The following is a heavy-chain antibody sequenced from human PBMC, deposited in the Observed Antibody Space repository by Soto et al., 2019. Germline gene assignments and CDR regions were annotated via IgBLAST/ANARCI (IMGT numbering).Heavy chain of an antibody. CDR1: GGSLSSYY. D-gene: IGHD3-16*02. CDR3: ARDKYDYVWGSYRFDTTYVMDV. J-gene: IGHJ6*02. CDR2: IYYSGST. V-gene: IGHV4-59*01. Sequence: SETLSLTCTVSGGSLSSYYWSWIRQPPGKGLEWIGYIYYSGSTNYNPSLKSRVTISVDTSKNTFSLKLSSVTAADTAVYYCARDKYDYVWGSYRFDTTYVMDVWCQGTTVTVAS.